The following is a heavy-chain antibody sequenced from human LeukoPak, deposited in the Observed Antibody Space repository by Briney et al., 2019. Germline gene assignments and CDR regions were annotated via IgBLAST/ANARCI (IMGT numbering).Heavy chain of an antibody. CDR2: ISYDGSNK. Sequence: GGSLRLSCAASGFTFSSYGMHWVRQAPGKGLEWVAVISYDGSNKYYADSVKGRFTISRDNSKNTLYLQMNSLRAEDTAAYYCAKDFGGSIDYWGQGTLVTVSS. V-gene: IGHV3-30*18. J-gene: IGHJ4*02. CDR3: AKDFGGSIDY. CDR1: GFTFSSYG. D-gene: IGHD1-26*01.